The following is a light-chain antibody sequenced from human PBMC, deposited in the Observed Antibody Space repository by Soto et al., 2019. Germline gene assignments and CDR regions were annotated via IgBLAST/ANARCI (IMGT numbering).Light chain of an antibody. Sequence: IVLTHSPGTLSSSPGERATLSACASQRMSTSYLAWYQQKPGQAPRLLIYGASSRATGIPDRFSGSGSGTDFTLTISRLEPEDFAVYYCQQYGTSSITFGQGTRLEIK. CDR2: GAS. J-gene: IGKJ5*01. V-gene: IGKV3-20*01. CDR3: QQYGTSSIT. CDR1: QRMSTSY.